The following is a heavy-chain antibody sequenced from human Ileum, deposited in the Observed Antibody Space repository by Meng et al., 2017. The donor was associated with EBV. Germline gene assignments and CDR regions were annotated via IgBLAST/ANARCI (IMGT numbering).Heavy chain of an antibody. V-gene: IGHV4-4*02. CDR1: GDSVSGSDW. D-gene: IGHD3-10*01. Sequence: QGHLQESGPGLLKPSGTLSLTCAGSGDSVSGSDWWSWVRQPPGKGLEWIGEVYHDGATNYHPSLKSRVTISLDKSKNEVNLHLNSLTAADTAVYFCARSSPIVRGLDYWGQGTLVTVSS. CDR3: ARSSPIVRGLDY. J-gene: IGHJ4*02. CDR2: VYHDGAT.